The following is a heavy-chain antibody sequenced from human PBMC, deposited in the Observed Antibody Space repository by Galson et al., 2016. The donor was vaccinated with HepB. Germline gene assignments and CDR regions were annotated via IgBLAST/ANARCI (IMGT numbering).Heavy chain of an antibody. D-gene: IGHD6-19*01. V-gene: IGHV3-21*01. CDR2: ISGGSSYI. CDR1: GITFRSYT. J-gene: IGHJ4*02. CDR3: ASRHSGWYYFDS. Sequence: SLRLSCAVSGITFRSYTMNWVRQAPGKGLEWVSSISGGSSYIYYADSVKGRFTISRDNAKNSLSLQMHRLRAEDTAVYYCASRHSGWYYFDSWGKGTLVTVSS.